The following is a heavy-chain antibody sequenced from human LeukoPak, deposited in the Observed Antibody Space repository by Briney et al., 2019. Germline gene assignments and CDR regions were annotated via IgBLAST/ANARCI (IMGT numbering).Heavy chain of an antibody. Sequence: GGSLRLSCAASGFTFSSYSMNWVRQAPGKGLEWVSSISSSSSYIYYADSVKGRFTISRDNAKNSLYLQMNSLRAEDTAVYYCAREGSIDSIPKCDYRGQGTLVTVSS. D-gene: IGHD3-22*01. V-gene: IGHV3-21*01. CDR2: ISSSSSYI. CDR1: GFTFSSYS. J-gene: IGHJ4*02. CDR3: AREGSIDSIPKCDY.